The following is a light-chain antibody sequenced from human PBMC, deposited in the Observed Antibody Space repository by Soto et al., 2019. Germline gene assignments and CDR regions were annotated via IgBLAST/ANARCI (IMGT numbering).Light chain of an antibody. Sequence: EIVLTQSPGTLSLSPCERATLSCSASQSVSSSYLAWYQQKPGQAPRLLIFGASTRATGIPDRFSGSGAGAYFNLTISCLQSEDFATYYCQQYYSYPRTFGQGTKVDIK. CDR3: QQYYSYPRT. V-gene: IGKV3-20*01. J-gene: IGKJ1*01. CDR2: GAS. CDR1: QSVSSSY.